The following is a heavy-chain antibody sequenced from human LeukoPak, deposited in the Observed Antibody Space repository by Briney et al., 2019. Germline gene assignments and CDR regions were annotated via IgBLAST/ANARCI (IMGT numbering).Heavy chain of an antibody. CDR2: IYYSGST. CDR3: ARGIAARPNYFDY. V-gene: IGHV4-39*01. Sequence: SETLSLTCTVSGGSISSSSYYWGWIRQPPGKGLEWIGSIYYSGSTYYNPSLKSRVIISVDTSKNQFSLKLSSVTAADTAVYYCARGIAARPNYFDYWGQGTLVTVSS. D-gene: IGHD6-6*01. CDR1: GGSISSSSYY. J-gene: IGHJ4*02.